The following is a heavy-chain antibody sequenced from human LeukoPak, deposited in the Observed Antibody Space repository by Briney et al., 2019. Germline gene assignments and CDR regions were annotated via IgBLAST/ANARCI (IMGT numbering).Heavy chain of an antibody. J-gene: IGHJ4*02. Sequence: ASVNGSCKVSGYTITEVFMHWVRQAPGKGLEWMGGFDPEDGETIYAQKFQGRVTLTEDTSTDTVYMELSSLRSEDTAVYYCATARGVVVAATGGVGYYFDYWGQGTLVTVSS. CDR3: ATARGVVVAATGGVGYYFDY. V-gene: IGHV1-24*01. CDR2: FDPEDGET. CDR1: GYTITEVF. D-gene: IGHD2-15*01.